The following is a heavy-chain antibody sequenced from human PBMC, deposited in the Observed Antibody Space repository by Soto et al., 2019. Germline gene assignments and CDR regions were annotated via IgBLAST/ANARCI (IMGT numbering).Heavy chain of an antibody. CDR2: IQSGGTT. CDR1: GFSVSSKY. D-gene: IGHD2-15*01. Sequence: EVQLVESGGDLVQPGGSLRLSCAASGFSVSSKYMSWVRQAPGKGLEWVSLIQSGGTTYYAGSVKGRFSISRDYSENTLFLKMNSLRLEDTAVYYCTRDDVHFNGDSYYGVPMDLWGKGTTVTVSA. J-gene: IGHJ6*04. CDR3: TRDDVHFNGDSYYGVPMDL. V-gene: IGHV3-66*01.